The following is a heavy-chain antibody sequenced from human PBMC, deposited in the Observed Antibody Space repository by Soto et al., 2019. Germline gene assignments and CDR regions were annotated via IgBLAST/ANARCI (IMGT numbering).Heavy chain of an antibody. CDR1: GGSISSGDYY. D-gene: IGHD6-13*01. J-gene: IGHJ4*02. Sequence: PSETLSLTCTVSGGSISSGDYYWSWIRQPPGKGLEWIGYIYYSGSTYYNPSLKSRVTISVDTSKNQFSLKLSSVTAADTAVYYCARGDSSSWPFDYWGQGTLVTVSS. CDR3: ARGDSSSWPFDY. CDR2: IYYSGST. V-gene: IGHV4-30-4*01.